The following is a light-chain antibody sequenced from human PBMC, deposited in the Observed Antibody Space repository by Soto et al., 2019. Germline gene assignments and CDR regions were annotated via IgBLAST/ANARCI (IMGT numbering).Light chain of an antibody. J-gene: IGKJ1*01. CDR2: AAS. Sequence: DIQMTQSPSSLSASVGDRVTITCRASQGISNYLAWYQQKPGKVPKLLIYAASTLQSGVPSRFSGIGSGTDLTLTIRSLKPEDVATYYCQQYNSYRTFGQGTRWIS. CDR1: QGISNY. CDR3: QQYNSYRT. V-gene: IGKV1-27*01.